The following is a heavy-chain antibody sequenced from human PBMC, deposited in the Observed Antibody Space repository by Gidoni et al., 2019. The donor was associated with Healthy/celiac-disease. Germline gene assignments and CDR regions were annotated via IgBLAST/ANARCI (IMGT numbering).Heavy chain of an antibody. Sequence: QVQLQASGPGLLKPSETLSLTCTVSGYSISSGYSWGWIRQPPGKGLEWIGSIYHSGSTYYNPSLKSRVTISVDTSKNQFSLKLSSVTAADTAVYYCARAGGHIVVVTAKYYFDYWGQGTLVTVSS. CDR1: GYSISSGYS. CDR3: ARAGGHIVVVTAKYYFDY. J-gene: IGHJ4*02. CDR2: IYHSGST. D-gene: IGHD2-21*02. V-gene: IGHV4-38-2*02.